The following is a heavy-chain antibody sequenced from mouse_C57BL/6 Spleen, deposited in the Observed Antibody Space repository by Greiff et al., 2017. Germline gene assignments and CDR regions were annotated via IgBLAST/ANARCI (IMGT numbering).Heavy chain of an antibody. CDR1: GYTFTDYY. V-gene: IGHV1-19*01. CDR2: INPYNGGT. J-gene: IGHJ4*01. Sequence: VQLQQSGPVLVKPGASVKMSCKASGYTFTDYYMNWVKQSHGKSLEWIGVINPYNGGTSYNQKFQGKATLTVDKSSSTAYMELNSLTSEDSAVYYCARGYYGDAMDYWGQGTSVTVSS. CDR3: ARGYYGDAMDY. D-gene: IGHD1-1*01.